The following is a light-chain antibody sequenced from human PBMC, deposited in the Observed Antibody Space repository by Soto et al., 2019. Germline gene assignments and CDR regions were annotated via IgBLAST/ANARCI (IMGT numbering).Light chain of an antibody. V-gene: IGLV2-8*01. CDR1: SSDASVCIY. Sequence: QSPLTQPPSASGPPGQSGTISWTGTSSDASVCIYISWFQQHPGKAPKLMTYEVNKRPSGVPDRFSGSKSGNTASLTVSGLQAEDEADYYCSSYAGSNKVFGTGTKVNVL. CDR2: EVN. CDR3: SSYAGSNKV. J-gene: IGLJ1*01.